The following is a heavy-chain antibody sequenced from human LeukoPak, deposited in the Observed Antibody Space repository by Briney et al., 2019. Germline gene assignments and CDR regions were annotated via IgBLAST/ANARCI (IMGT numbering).Heavy chain of an antibody. CDR2: ISGSGGST. CDR1: GFTFSSYA. J-gene: IGHJ6*04. Sequence: GGSLRLSCAASGFTFSSYAMSWVRQAPGKGLEWVSVISGSGGSTYYADFVKGRFTISRDNSKNTLYLQMNSLRAEDTAVYYCAKDRDTAMVSYYYDGMDVWGKGTTVTVSS. D-gene: IGHD5-18*01. V-gene: IGHV3-23*01. CDR3: AKDRDTAMVSYYYDGMDV.